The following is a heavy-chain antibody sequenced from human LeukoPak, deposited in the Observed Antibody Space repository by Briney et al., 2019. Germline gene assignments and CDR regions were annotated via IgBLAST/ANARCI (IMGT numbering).Heavy chain of an antibody. J-gene: IGHJ6*02. CDR2: INRNSGGT. V-gene: IGHV1-2*02. CDR1: GYTFTGYV. Sequence: ASVKVSCKASGYTFTGYVVHWVRQAPGQGLEWMGWINRNSGGTKYAQKFQGRVTMTRDTSINTAYMELSRLRSDDTAVYYCARDAYISSSVLDMDVWGQGTTVIVSS. CDR3: ARDAYISSSVLDMDV. D-gene: IGHD2-21*01.